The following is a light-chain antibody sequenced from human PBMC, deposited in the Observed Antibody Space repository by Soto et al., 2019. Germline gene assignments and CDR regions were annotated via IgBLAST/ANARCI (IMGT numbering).Light chain of an antibody. J-gene: IGKJ1*01. CDR1: QALQRSF. Sequence: IVLTQSPGTLSLSPGERANLSCRASQALQRSFLAWYQHKPGQSPRLLISGVSSRAAGVPDRFSGSGSGTDFTLTISRLEPQDSAVYFCQQYDHSPRTFGQGTKVEI. V-gene: IGKV3-20*01. CDR3: QQYDHSPRT. CDR2: GVS.